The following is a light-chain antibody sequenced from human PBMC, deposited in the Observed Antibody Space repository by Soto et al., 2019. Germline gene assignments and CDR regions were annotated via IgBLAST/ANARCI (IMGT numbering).Light chain of an antibody. Sequence: QSVLTQPASVSGSPGQSITISCTGTSSDVGGYNYVSWYQQHPGKAPKLMIYGVSNRPSGVSNRFSGSKSGNTASLTISGLQAEDEADYYCGSFISSSTVVFGGGTKLTVL. CDR2: GVS. CDR1: SSDVGGYNY. V-gene: IGLV2-14*01. CDR3: GSFISSSTVV. J-gene: IGLJ2*01.